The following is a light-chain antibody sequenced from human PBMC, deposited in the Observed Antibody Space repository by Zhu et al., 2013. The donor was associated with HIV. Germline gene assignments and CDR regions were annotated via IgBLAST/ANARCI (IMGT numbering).Light chain of an antibody. J-gene: IGLJ3*02. Sequence: QSALTQPASVSGSPGQSITISCTGTSSDVGGYNYVSWYQQHPGKAPKLMIYEVSDRPSGVSNRFSGSKSANTASLTISGLQAEDEAEYYCSSYAGSNNLVFGGGTKLTVL. CDR2: EVS. V-gene: IGLV2-14*01. CDR3: SSYAGSNNLV. CDR1: SSDVGGYNY.